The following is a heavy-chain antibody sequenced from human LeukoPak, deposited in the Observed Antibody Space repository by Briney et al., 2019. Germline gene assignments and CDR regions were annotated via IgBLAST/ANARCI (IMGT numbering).Heavy chain of an antibody. V-gene: IGHV3-7*01. CDR3: ARVDGYY. Sequence: GGSLRLSCAASGFTFSSYWMSWVREAPGKGLGWVANIKQEGSEKYYVDSVRGRFAFSRDTAKTALYLQMTTLRAEDTAVYYCARVDGYYWGQGTLVTVSS. CDR1: GFTFSSYW. J-gene: IGHJ4*02. D-gene: IGHD3-10*01. CDR2: IKQEGSEK.